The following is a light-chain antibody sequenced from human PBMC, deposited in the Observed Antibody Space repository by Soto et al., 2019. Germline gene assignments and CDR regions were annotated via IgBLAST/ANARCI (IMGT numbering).Light chain of an antibody. J-gene: IGKJ2*01. CDR1: QSVSNNY. V-gene: IGKV3-20*01. CDR2: GSS. CDR3: QQYGSSPPYT. Sequence: EVVLTQSPATLSLSPGERATLSCRASQSVSNNYFAWYQHKPDEAPSLLIFGSSDRATGIPDRFSGSGSGTDFTLTISSLGPEDFAVDDCQQYGSSPPYTFGQGTKLEIK.